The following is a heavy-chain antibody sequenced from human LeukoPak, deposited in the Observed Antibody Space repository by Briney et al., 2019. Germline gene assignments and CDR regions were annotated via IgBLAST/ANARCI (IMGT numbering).Heavy chain of an antibody. V-gene: IGHV4-59*08. Sequence: SETLSLTCTVSGGSISSYYWSWIRQPPGKGLEWIGYIYYSGSTNYNPSLKSRVTISVDTSKNQFSLKLGSVTAADTAVYYCARQKKVEYNWFDPWGQGTLVTVSS. CDR3: ARQKKVEYNWFDP. CDR1: GGSISSYY. D-gene: IGHD3-3*01. J-gene: IGHJ5*02. CDR2: IYYSGST.